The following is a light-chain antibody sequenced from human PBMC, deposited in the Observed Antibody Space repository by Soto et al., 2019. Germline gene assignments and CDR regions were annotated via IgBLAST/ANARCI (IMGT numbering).Light chain of an antibody. J-gene: IGLJ1*01. V-gene: IGLV2-23*02. CDR3: CSYAGSSTFLYV. Sequence: QSVLTQPASVSGSPGHSITISCTGTSSDVGSYNLVSWYQQHPGKAPKPMIYEVSKRPSGVSNRFSGSKSGNTASLTISGLQAEDEADYYCCSYAGSSTFLYVFGTGTKVTVL. CDR1: SSDVGSYNL. CDR2: EVS.